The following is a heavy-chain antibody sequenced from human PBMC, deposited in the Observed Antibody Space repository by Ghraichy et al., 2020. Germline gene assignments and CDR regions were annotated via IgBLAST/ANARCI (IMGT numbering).Heavy chain of an antibody. V-gene: IGHV4-34*01. J-gene: IGHJ6*02. Sequence: SETLSLTCAVYGGSFSGYYWSWIRQPPGKGLEWIGEINHSGSTNYNPSLKSRVTISVDTSKNQFSLKLSSVTAADTAVYYCASLWGRYCSGGSCRSYYYYGMDVWGPGTTVTVSS. CDR2: INHSGST. CDR3: ASLWGRYCSGGSCRSYYYYGMDV. CDR1: GGSFSGYY. D-gene: IGHD2-15*01.